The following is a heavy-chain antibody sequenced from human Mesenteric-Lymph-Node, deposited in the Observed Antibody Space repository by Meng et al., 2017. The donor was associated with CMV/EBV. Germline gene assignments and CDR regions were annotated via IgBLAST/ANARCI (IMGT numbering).Heavy chain of an antibody. CDR2: INPGGGST. Sequence: ASVKVSCKASGYTFTGYYMHWVRQAPGQGLEWIGIINPGGGSTSHAQKFQGRVTMTRDTSTSTVYMELSSLRSEDTAVYYCAKDKLGVAAAGPDYWGQGTLVTVSS. CDR3: AKDKLGVAAAGPDY. V-gene: IGHV1-46*01. J-gene: IGHJ4*02. CDR1: GYTFTGYY. D-gene: IGHD6-13*01.